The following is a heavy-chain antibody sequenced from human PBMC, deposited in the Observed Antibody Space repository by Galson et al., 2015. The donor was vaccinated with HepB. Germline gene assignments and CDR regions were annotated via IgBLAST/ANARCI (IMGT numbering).Heavy chain of an antibody. CDR1: GVTFRDYD. CDR3: AREPPGYSDSESLFDY. D-gene: IGHD5-12*01. V-gene: IGHV3-11*01. CDR2: ISFIGSSI. Sequence: SLRLSCAASGVTFRDYDMTWVRQAPGKGLECGSWISFIGSSIAYAASVKGRVTISRDNANNALYLQMTSLRAEDTAVYYCAREPPGYSDSESLFDYWGQGTLVTASS. J-gene: IGHJ4*02.